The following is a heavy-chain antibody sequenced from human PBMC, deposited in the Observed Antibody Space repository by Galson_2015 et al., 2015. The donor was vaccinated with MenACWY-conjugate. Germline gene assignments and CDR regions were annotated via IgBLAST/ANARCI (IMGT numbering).Heavy chain of an antibody. CDR1: GFSFSNYH. CDR3: VRVGQESSQNNWFDP. J-gene: IGHJ5*02. V-gene: IGHV3-48*04. CDR2: ISFNSGTI. D-gene: IGHD3-16*01. Sequence: SLRLSCAASGFSFSNYHMNWVRQAPGKGLEWVSYISFNSGTIHYIDSVKGRFTISRDNAKNSLYLQMNNLRAEDTAVYYCVRVGQESSQNNWFDPWGQGTLVTVSS.